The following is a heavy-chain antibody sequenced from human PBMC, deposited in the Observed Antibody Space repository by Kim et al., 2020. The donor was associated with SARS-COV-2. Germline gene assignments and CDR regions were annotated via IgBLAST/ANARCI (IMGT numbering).Heavy chain of an antibody. V-gene: IGHV4-4*02. D-gene: IGHD3-10*01. J-gene: IGHJ4*02. Sequence: NSHPSLKSRVTISVDKSKNQFSLKLRSVTAADTAVYYCAVLWTPRAYFDYWGQGTLVTVSS. CDR3: AVLWTPRAYFDY.